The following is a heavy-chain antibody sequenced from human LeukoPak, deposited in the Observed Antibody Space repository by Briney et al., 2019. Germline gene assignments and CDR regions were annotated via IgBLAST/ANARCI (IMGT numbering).Heavy chain of an antibody. Sequence: GGSLRLSCAASGFTFSIYEMNWVRQAPGKGLEWVSYIGSSGRTRYYADSVKGRFTISRDNSKTSLYLLMNSLRAEDTAIYYCARDPDYYDGSDRGIDYWGQGTLVTVSS. J-gene: IGHJ4*02. CDR1: GFTFSIYE. V-gene: IGHV3-48*03. CDR3: ARDPDYYDGSDRGIDY. CDR2: IGSSGRTR. D-gene: IGHD3-22*01.